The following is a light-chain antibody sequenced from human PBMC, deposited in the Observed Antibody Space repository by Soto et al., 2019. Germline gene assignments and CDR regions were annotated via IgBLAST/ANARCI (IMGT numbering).Light chain of an antibody. J-gene: IGLJ2*01. V-gene: IGLV3-21*04. CDR1: DIGSKS. CDR2: YDR. Sequence: SYELAQPPSVSVAPGKTATITCGGNDIGSKSAHWYQQKPGQAPVLVISYDRDRPSGIPERFSGSNSGHTATLTISRVEAGDEADYYCQVYHSSSDLVVFGGGTKLTVL. CDR3: QVYHSSSDLVV.